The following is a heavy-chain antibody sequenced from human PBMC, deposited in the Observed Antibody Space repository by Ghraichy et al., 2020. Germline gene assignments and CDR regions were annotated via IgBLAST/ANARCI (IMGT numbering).Heavy chain of an antibody. CDR1: GGSISSGDYY. Sequence: SETLSLTCTVSGGSISSGDYYWSWIRQPPGKGLEWIGYISYSGSTYYNPSLQSPVTISVDMSKNQFSLKLSSVTAADTAVYYCAREIVVVPAAIPGAFEIGGQGTMVTDYS. V-gene: IGHV4-30-4*01. CDR2: ISYSGST. J-gene: IGHJ3*02. D-gene: IGHD2-2*01. CDR3: AREIVVVPAAIPGAFEI.